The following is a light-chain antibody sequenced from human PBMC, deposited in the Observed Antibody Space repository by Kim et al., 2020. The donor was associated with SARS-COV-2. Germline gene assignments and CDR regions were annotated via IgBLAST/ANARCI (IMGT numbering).Light chain of an antibody. CDR1: QGISHR. Sequence: DIQMTQSPSSLSASVGDRVTITCRASQGISHRLAWFQQKPGEAPKCLIYDATNLQSGVPSKFSGSGSGTDFTLTISSLQPEDFVSYYCLQYGNYPFTFGPGTKVDIK. V-gene: IGKV1-16*02. CDR3: LQYGNYPFT. CDR2: DAT. J-gene: IGKJ3*01.